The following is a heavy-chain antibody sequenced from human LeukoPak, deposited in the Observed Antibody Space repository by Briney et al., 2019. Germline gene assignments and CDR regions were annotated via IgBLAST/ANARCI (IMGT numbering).Heavy chain of an antibody. D-gene: IGHD3-10*01. J-gene: IGHJ4*02. CDR1: GGSFSGYY. CDR2: INYSGST. V-gene: IGHV4-34*01. Sequence: SETLSLTCAVYGGSFSGYYWNWIRQPPGKGPEWIGEINYSGSTNYNPSLKSRVTISVDTSKNQFSLKLSSVTAADTAVYYCARHGNYYGSGSYYWGQGTLVTVSS. CDR3: ARHGNYYGSGSYY.